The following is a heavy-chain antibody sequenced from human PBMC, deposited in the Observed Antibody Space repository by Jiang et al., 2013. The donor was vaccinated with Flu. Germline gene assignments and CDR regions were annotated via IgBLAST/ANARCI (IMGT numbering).Heavy chain of an antibody. Sequence: VQLLESGGGLVQPGGSLRLSCGASGFTFSSYTMTWVRQAPGKGLEWVSSIGSSGSYIYYADSVKGRFTISRDNAKNSLYLQMNSLRAEDTAVYYCAKDWASSRPYYFDYWGQGTLVTVSS. CDR2: IGSSGSYI. J-gene: IGHJ4*02. V-gene: IGHV3-21*04. CDR3: AKDWASSRPYYFDY. D-gene: IGHD6-13*01. CDR1: GFTFSSYT.